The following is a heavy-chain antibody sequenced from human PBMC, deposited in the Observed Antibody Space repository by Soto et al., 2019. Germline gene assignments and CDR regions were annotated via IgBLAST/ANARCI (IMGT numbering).Heavy chain of an antibody. CDR3: ATATPPPPVMGIAFDI. Sequence: PGGSLRLSCAASGFTFSDHYMDWVRQAPGKGLEWVGRSRNKVNSYTISRDNSKNTLYLQMNSLRAEDTAVYYCATATPPPPVMGIAFDIWGQGTMVTVSS. V-gene: IGHV3-72*01. J-gene: IGHJ3*02. CDR1: GFTFSDHY. D-gene: IGHD3-16*01. CDR2: SRNKVNS.